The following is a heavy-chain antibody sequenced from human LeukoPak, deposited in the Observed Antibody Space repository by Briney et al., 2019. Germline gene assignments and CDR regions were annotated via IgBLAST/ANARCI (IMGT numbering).Heavy chain of an antibody. CDR1: GFTFYRYA. Sequence: GGSLRLSCAASGFTFYRYAMSWVRQAPGEGLEWVSSFSGSGGSTYHADSVKGRFTISRDNSENTLYLQMNSLRGDDTAVYYCASHDSSSWYDPFDSWGQGTLVTVSS. CDR3: ASHDSSSWYDPFDS. CDR2: FSGSGGST. J-gene: IGHJ4*02. D-gene: IGHD6-13*01. V-gene: IGHV3-23*01.